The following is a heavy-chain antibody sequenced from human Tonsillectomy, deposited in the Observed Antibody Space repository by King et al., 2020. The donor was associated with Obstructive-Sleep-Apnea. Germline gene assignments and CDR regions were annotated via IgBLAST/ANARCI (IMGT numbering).Heavy chain of an antibody. V-gene: IGHV1-2*02. CDR2: INPNSGGT. CDR1: GYTFADYY. D-gene: IGHD4-17*01. J-gene: IGHJ4*02. CDR3: ATVAVSTATFYLDY. Sequence: QLVQSGAEVKKPGASVKVSCKASGYTFADYYMYWVRQAPGQGLEWMGWINPNSGGTNDAQKFQGRVTMTRATSISTAYMELSRLRSDDTAVYYCATVAVSTATFYLDYWGQGTLVTVSP.